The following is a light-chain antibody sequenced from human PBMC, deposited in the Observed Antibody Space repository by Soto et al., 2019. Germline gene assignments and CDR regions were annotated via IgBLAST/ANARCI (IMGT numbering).Light chain of an antibody. Sequence: DIQMTQSPSSLSASVGDRVTITCQASQDNKNYLKWYPQKPGKDPKLLIYEASNLETGVPSRVSGSGSGRGFTFTFSSLQPEDIATYYCQQCDEFITFGGGTRIEIK. V-gene: IGKV1-33*01. J-gene: IGKJ4*01. CDR1: QDNKNY. CDR3: QQCDEFIT. CDR2: EAS.